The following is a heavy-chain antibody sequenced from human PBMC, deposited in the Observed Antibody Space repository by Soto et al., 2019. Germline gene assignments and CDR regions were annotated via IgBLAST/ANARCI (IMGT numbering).Heavy chain of an antibody. V-gene: IGHV4-4*02. J-gene: IGHJ4*02. D-gene: IGHD1-7*01. CDR3: ASRDPGTSVDY. Sequence: SETLSLTCAVSGGSFTSNNWWTLVRQPPGQGLEWIGEIYRTGSTNYNPSLKSRVTISLDKSENQFSLKVTSLTAADTAAYYCASRDPGTSVDYWGQGTLVTVSS. CDR2: IYRTGST. CDR1: GGSFTSNNW.